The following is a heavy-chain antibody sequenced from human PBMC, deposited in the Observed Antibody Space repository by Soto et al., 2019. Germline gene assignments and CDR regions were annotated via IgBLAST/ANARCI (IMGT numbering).Heavy chain of an antibody. CDR2: MNPNSGNT. J-gene: IGHJ6*02. CDR1: GYTFTSYD. CDR3: ARGDQYNWNYRHYYGMDV. D-gene: IGHD1-7*01. V-gene: IGHV1-8*01. Sequence: QVQLVQSGAEVKKPGASVKVSCKASGYTFTSYDINWVRQATGQGLEWMGWMNPNSGNTGYAQKFQGRVTMTRNTSISTAYMELSSLRSEDTAVYYCARGDQYNWNYRHYYGMDVWGQGTTVTVSS.